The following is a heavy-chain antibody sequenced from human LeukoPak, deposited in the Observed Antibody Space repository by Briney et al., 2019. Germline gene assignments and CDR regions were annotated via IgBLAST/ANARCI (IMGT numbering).Heavy chain of an antibody. V-gene: IGHV1-8*01. J-gene: IGHJ6*02. D-gene: IGHD2-8*02. CDR3: AKGTDYYYYGMDV. CDR2: VHPDTGYA. Sequence: ASVKVSCKPSGYPFTTYEINWVRQAAGQGLEWMGWVHPDTGYADYAQKFQGRVTMSRDTSISTAYMELSRLRSDDTAVYYCAKGTDYYYYGMDVWGQGTTVTVSS. CDR1: GYPFTTYE.